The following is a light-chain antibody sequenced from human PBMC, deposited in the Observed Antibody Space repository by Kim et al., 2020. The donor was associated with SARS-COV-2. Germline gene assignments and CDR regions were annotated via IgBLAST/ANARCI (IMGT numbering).Light chain of an antibody. J-gene: IGLJ3*02. V-gene: IGLV3-25*03. CDR3: QSADSSGKV. CDR1: ALPKQY. Sequence: VSPGQTARITCSGDALPKQYADWYQQKPGQAPVLVIYKDTERPSGIPERFSGASSGTTVTLTISGVQAEDEADYYCQSADSSGKVFGGGTQLTVL. CDR2: KDT.